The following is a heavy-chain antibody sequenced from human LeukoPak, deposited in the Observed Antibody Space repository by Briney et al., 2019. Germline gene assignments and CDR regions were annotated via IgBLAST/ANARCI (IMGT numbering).Heavy chain of an antibody. CDR3: ARAIPQHYDFWSGYTNSYYMDV. CDR2: ISAYNGNT. CDR1: GYTFTSYG. V-gene: IGHV1-18*01. J-gene: IGHJ6*03. D-gene: IGHD3-3*01. Sequence: ASVKVSCKASGYTFTSYGISWVRQAPGQGLEWMGWISAYNGNTNYAQKLQGRVTMTTDTSTSTAYMELRSVRSDDTAVYYCARAIPQHYDFWSGYTNSYYMDVWGKGTTVTVSS.